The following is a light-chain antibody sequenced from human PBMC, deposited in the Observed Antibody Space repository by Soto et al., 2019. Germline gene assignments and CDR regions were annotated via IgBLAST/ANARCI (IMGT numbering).Light chain of an antibody. V-gene: IGKV3-15*01. J-gene: IGKJ4*01. Sequence: EVVMTQSPATLSVSLGDRATLSCRASQSVSSNLAWSQQKPGQAPRLLIYGASTRSTGIPARFSGSESGTEFTLTISSLQSEDFAVYSCQQYNNWPLTFGGGNKVEIK. CDR2: GAS. CDR1: QSVSSN. CDR3: QQYNNWPLT.